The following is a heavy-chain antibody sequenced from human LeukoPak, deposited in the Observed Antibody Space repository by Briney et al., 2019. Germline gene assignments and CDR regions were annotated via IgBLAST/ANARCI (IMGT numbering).Heavy chain of an antibody. CDR3: ASPGGRGCSSTSCAGYAFDI. CDR1: GFTFSTYW. D-gene: IGHD2-2*01. J-gene: IGHJ3*02. V-gene: IGHV3-74*01. Sequence: GGSLRLSCVTSGFTFSTYWMHWVRQAPGKGLVWVSRINTDGSSTNYADSVKGRFTISRDNAKNSLYLQMNSLRAEDTAVYYCASPGGRGCSSTSCAGYAFDIWGQGTMVTVSS. CDR2: INTDGSST.